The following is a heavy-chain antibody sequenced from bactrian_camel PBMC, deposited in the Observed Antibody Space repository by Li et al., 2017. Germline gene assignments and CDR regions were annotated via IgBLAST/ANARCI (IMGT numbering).Heavy chain of an antibody. J-gene: IGHJ4*01. CDR2: IDSDGDT. D-gene: IGHD2*01. V-gene: IGHV3S53*01. Sequence: HVQLVESGGGSVQAGGSLRLSRVVSGNPSSVYTMGWFRKPPGKEDIGVASIDSDGDTTYSNAVKGRFTISQDLAKNTLYLQMDNLRPEDTAMYTCAAARFAGSWSQVPFFTYKGQGTQVTVS. CDR1: GNPSSVYT.